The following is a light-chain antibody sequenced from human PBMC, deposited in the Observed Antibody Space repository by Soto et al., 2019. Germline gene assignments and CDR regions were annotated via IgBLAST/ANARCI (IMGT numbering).Light chain of an antibody. CDR2: AAS. J-gene: IGKJ1*01. CDR1: QSIGSS. CDR3: QQCYSLPRT. V-gene: IGKV1-8*01. Sequence: MSHSLDSVSLSKGDRVTXTCRASQSIGSSLAWYHQKPGKAPKLLIYAASTLESGIPSRFSGSGSGTDFTLTISCLESEDFAGYYCQQCYSLPRTFFQGTKVYIK.